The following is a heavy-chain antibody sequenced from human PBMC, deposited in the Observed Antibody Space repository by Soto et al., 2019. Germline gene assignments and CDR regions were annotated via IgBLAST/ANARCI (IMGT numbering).Heavy chain of an antibody. CDR1: GFTFSTYA. D-gene: IGHD3-10*01. CDR2: LSGSGGTT. V-gene: IGHV3-23*01. CDR3: AKQRAGYGSGSDTFYFDF. Sequence: GGSLRLSCSTSGFTFSTYAMNWVRQAPGKGLEWVSALSGSGGTTYYADSVRGRLTISRDNSKNTLFLQMSSLRAEDTALYYCAKQRAGYGSGSDTFYFDFWGQGTLVTVSS. J-gene: IGHJ4*02.